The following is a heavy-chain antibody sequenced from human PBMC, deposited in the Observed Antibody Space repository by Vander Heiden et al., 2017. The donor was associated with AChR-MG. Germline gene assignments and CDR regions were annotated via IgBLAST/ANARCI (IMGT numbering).Heavy chain of an antibody. CDR1: GYTFTSYA. D-gene: IGHD6-19*01. CDR2: INAGNGNT. Sequence: QVQLVQSGAEVKKPGASVKVSCKASGYTFTSYAMHWVRQAPGQRLEWMGWINAGNGNTKYSQKFQGRVTITRDTSASTAYMELSSLRSEDTAVYYCARDSQQWLDAFDIWGQGTMVTVSS. CDR3: ARDSQQWLDAFDI. V-gene: IGHV1-3*01. J-gene: IGHJ3*02.